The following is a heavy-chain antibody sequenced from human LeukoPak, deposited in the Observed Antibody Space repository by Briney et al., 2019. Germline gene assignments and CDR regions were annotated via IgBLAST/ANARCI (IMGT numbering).Heavy chain of an antibody. CDR2: IIPIFGTA. D-gene: IGHD4-17*01. V-gene: IGHV1-69*05. Sequence: ASVKVSCKASGGTFSSYAISWVRQAPGQGLEWMGGIIPIFGTANYAQKFQGRVIMTRDMSTSTVYMELSSLRSEDTAVYFCARYGHSPFFDYWGQGTLVIVSS. CDR1: GGTFSSYA. J-gene: IGHJ4*02. CDR3: ARYGHSPFFDY.